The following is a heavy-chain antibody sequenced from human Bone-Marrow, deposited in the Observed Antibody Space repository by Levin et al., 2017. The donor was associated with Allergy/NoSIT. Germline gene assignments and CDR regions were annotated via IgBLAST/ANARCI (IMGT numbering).Heavy chain of an antibody. Sequence: SGESLKISCEFSGFTFRTYWMQWVRQAPGKGLVWVCSIGSDGRNTDYADSVKGRFTISRDNAKNTLYLQMNSLRVEDTAVYYCAIGGGENDYGGNWGQGTLVTVSS. CDR3: AIGGGENDYGGN. CDR2: IGSDGRNT. V-gene: IGHV3-74*01. CDR1: GFTFRTYW. J-gene: IGHJ1*01. D-gene: IGHD4-23*01.